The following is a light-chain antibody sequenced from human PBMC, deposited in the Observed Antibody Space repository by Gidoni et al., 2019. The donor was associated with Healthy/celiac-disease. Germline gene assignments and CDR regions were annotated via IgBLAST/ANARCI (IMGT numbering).Light chain of an antibody. Sequence: SVLTPPPSASGTPGQRVTISCSGRSSNIGSNTVNWYQQLPGTAPKLLIYSNNQRPSGVPDRFSGSRSGTSASLAISGLQSEDEADYYCAAWDDSLNGSWVFGGGTKLTVL. J-gene: IGLJ3*02. CDR3: AAWDDSLNGSWV. CDR2: SNN. CDR1: SSNIGSNT. V-gene: IGLV1-44*01.